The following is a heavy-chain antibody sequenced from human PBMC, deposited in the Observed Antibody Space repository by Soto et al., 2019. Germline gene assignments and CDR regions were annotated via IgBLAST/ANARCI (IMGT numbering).Heavy chain of an antibody. Sequence: GASVKVSCKASGYTFTNHGISWVRQAPGQGLEWVGWVSGYNDKTKSAQKFQGRVTMTTDTSTSTAYMELRSLRSDDTAVYYCARDFYAVAYFFDYWGQGTLVTVSS. CDR1: GYTFTNHG. J-gene: IGHJ4*02. D-gene: IGHD2-21*01. CDR3: ARDFYAVAYFFDY. CDR2: VSGYNDKT. V-gene: IGHV1-18*04.